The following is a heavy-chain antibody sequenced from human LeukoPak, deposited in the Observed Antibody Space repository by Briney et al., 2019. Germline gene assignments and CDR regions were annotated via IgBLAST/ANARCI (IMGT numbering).Heavy chain of an antibody. V-gene: IGHV3-21*01. CDR3: ARDKTSRYSSSWYGYYYYYYGMDV. Sequence: GGSLRLSCAASGFTFSSYSTNWVRQAPGKGLEWVSSISSSSSYIYYADSVKGRFTISRDNAKNSLYLQMNSLRAEDTAVYYCARDKTSRYSSSWYGYYYYYYGMDVWGQGTTVTVSS. J-gene: IGHJ6*02. D-gene: IGHD6-13*01. CDR2: ISSSSSYI. CDR1: GFTFSSYS.